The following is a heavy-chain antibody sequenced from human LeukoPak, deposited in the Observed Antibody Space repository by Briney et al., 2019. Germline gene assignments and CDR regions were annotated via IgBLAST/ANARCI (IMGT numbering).Heavy chain of an antibody. CDR3: ARRWAAMPFDY. CDR1: GGSISSGGYC. D-gene: IGHD2-2*01. CDR2: IYYSGST. Sequence: SQTLSLTCTVSGGSISSGGYCWGWIRQPPGTWLEWIGSIYYSGSTYYNPSLKSRVTISVDTSKNQFSLKLSSVTAADTAVYYCARRWAAMPFDYWGQGTLVTVSS. V-gene: IGHV4-39*01. J-gene: IGHJ4*02.